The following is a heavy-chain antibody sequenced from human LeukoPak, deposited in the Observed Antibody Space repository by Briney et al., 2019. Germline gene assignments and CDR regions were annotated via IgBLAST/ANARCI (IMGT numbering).Heavy chain of an antibody. CDR3: ARVKYHYGSGSPLYYFDY. J-gene: IGHJ4*02. Sequence: ASVKVSCKASGYTFTSYGISWVRQAPGQGLEWMGWISAYNGNTNYAQKLQGRVTMTTDTSTSTAYMELRSLRSDDTAVYYCARVKYHYGSGSPLYYFDYWGQGTLVTVSS. CDR2: ISAYNGNT. V-gene: IGHV1-18*01. D-gene: IGHD3-10*01. CDR1: GYTFTSYG.